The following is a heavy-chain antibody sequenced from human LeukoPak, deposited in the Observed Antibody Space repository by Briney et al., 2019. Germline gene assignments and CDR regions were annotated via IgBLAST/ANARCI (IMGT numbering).Heavy chain of an antibody. J-gene: IGHJ6*02. CDR1: GFTFSSYG. CDR3: AKGPGGRLRYFDWYLPDYGMDV. V-gene: IGHV3-30*18. CDR2: ISYDGSNK. Sequence: PGGSLRLSCAASGFTFSSYGMHWVHQAPGKGLEWVAVISYDGSNKYYADSVKGRFTISRDNSKNTLYLQMNSLRAEDTAVYYCAKGPGGRLRYFDWYLPDYGMDVWGQGTTVTVSS. D-gene: IGHD3-9*01.